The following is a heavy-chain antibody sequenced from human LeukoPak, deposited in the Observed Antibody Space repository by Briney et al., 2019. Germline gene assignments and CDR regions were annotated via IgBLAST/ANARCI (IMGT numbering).Heavy chain of an antibody. CDR1: GFTFSSYW. CDR2: ISSSGSTI. CDR3: ARTEYYYDSSGYYPYFDY. J-gene: IGHJ4*02. Sequence: GGSLRLSCAASGFTFSSYWMNWVRQAPGKGLEWVSYISSSGSTIYYADSVKGRFTISRDNAKNSLYLQMNSLRAEDTAVYYCARTEYYYDSSGYYPYFDYWGQGTLVTVSS. D-gene: IGHD3-22*01. V-gene: IGHV3-48*04.